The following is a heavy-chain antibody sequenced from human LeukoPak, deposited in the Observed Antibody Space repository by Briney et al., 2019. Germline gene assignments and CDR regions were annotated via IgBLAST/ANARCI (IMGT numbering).Heavy chain of an antibody. CDR2: IYYSGST. J-gene: IGHJ4*02. Sequence: SETLPLTCTVSGGSISSYYWSWIRQPPGKGLEWIGYIYYSGSTNYNPSLKSRVTISVDTSKNQFSLKLSSVTAADTAVYYCARQGDSSGYYNYWGQGTLVTVSS. CDR1: GGSISSYY. D-gene: IGHD3-22*01. CDR3: ARQGDSSGYYNY. V-gene: IGHV4-59*01.